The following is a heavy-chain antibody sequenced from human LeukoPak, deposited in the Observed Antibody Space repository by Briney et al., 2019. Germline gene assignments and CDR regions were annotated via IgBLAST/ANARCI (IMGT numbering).Heavy chain of an antibody. J-gene: IGHJ4*02. CDR1: GYXFTSYW. V-gene: IGHV5-51*01. CDR3: ARLFRGSEHYLDY. Sequence: GESLKISCSNSGYXFTSYWIGWVRQMPGRGLEWMGIIYPADSDTRYSPSFQGQVTISADKSISTTYLQWSSLKASDTAMYYCARLFRGSEHYLDYWGQGTLVTVSS. D-gene: IGHD3-3*01. CDR2: IYPADSDT.